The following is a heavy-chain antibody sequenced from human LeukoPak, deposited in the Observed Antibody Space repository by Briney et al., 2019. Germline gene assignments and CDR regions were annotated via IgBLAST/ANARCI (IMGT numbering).Heavy chain of an antibody. CDR3: ARDIVVVVAATWEYNWFDP. D-gene: IGHD2-15*01. CDR2: ISAYNGNT. CDR1: GYTFTSYG. Sequence: ASVKVSCKASGYTFTSYGISWVRQAPGQGLEWMGWISAYNGNTNYAQKLQGRVTMTTDTSTSTAYMELRSLRSDDTAVYYCARDIVVVVAATWEYNWFDPWGQGTLVTVS. V-gene: IGHV1-18*01. J-gene: IGHJ5*02.